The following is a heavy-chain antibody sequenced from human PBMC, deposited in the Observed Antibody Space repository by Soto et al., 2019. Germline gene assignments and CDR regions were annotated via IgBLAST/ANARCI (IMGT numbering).Heavy chain of an antibody. CDR1: GFTFSSYG. CDR3: ARDAGYCSGGSCYEPYFDY. D-gene: IGHD2-15*01. Sequence: TGGSLRLSCAASGFTFSSYGMHWVRQAPGKGLEWVAVIWYDGSNKYYADSVKGRFTISRDNSKNTLYLQMNSLRAEDTAVYYCARDAGYCSGGSCYEPYFDYWGQGTLVTVSS. V-gene: IGHV3-33*01. CDR2: IWYDGSNK. J-gene: IGHJ4*02.